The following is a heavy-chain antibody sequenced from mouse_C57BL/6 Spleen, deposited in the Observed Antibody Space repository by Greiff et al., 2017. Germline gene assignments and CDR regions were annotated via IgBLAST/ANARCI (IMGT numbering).Heavy chain of an antibody. CDR2: IDPETGGT. D-gene: IGHD2-5*01. V-gene: IGHV1-15*01. CDR3: TRWGSNYVGYFDV. Sequence: QVQLKESGAELVRPGASVTLSCKASGYTFTDYEMHWVKQTPVHGLEWIGAIDPETGGTAYNQKFKGKAILTADKSSSTAYMELRSLTSEDSAVYYCTRWGSNYVGYFDVWGTGTTVTVSS. CDR1: GYTFTDYE. J-gene: IGHJ1*03.